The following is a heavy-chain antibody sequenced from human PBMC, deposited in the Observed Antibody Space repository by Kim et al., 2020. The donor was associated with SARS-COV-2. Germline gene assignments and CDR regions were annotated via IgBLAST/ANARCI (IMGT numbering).Heavy chain of an antibody. J-gene: IGHJ4*02. Sequence: GGSLRLSCAASGFTFSSYAMSWVRQAPGKGLEWVSAISGSGGSTYYADSVKGRFTISRDNSKNTLYLQMNSLRAEDTAVYYCAKTSSTLYGDPLSPAYYYDSSGYQPFDYWGQGTLVTVSS. D-gene: IGHD3-22*01. CDR1: GFTFSSYA. CDR2: ISGSGGST. CDR3: AKTSSTLYGDPLSPAYYYDSSGYQPFDY. V-gene: IGHV3-23*01.